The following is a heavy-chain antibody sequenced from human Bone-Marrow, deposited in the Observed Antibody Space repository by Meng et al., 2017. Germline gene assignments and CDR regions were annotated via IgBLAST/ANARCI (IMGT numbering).Heavy chain of an antibody. Sequence: EVEVREWGGCLVKQGGSIESSSLACGLSFRSAWMSWVRQAPGRRLKWVGRIKRNSDGGTIDYAAPVKGRFTISRDDSKNTLYLQMDSLITEDTAVYFCATGAAAADHWGQGTLVTVSS. CDR3: ATGAAAADH. CDR1: GLSFRSAW. V-gene: IGHV3-15*01. J-gene: IGHJ4*02. CDR2: IKRNSDGGTI. D-gene: IGHD6-13*01.